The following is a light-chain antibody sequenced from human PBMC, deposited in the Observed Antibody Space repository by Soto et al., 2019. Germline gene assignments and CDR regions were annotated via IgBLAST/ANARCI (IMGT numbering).Light chain of an antibody. CDR2: GAS. J-gene: IGKJ1*01. CDR1: QSVRSN. V-gene: IGKV3-15*01. CDR3: QQYNNWPPWT. Sequence: EIVMTQSPATLSVSPGERATLSCRASQSVRSNLAWYQQKPGQAPRVLIYGASTRATGFPARFSGSGSGTEFTLPISSLQSEDFAVYYCQQYNNWPPWTFGQGTKVEIK.